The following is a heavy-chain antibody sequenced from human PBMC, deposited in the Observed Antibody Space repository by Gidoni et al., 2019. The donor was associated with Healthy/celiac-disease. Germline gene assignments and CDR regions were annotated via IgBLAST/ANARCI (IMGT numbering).Heavy chain of an antibody. D-gene: IGHD6-6*01. CDR1: GGSISSSSYS. J-gene: IGHJ4*02. CDR2: TYYSGST. Sequence: QLQLQESGPGLVKPSETLSLTCTVSGGSISSSSYSWGWIRQPPGKGLEWIGSTYYSGSTYYNPSLKSRVTISVDTSKNQFSLKLSSVTAADTAVYYCARSIGQLNYFDYWGQGTLVTVSS. CDR3: ARSIGQLNYFDY. V-gene: IGHV4-39*07.